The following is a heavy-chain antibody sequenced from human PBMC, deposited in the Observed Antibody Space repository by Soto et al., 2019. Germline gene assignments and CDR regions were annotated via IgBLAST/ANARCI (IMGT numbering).Heavy chain of an antibody. Sequence: SVNVSCKAAGGAFSIYAISWVRQAPGQGLEWMGGIIPIFGTANYAQKFQGRVTITADESTSTAYMELSSLRSEDTAVYYCARNDNWNYSYYYYGMDVWGQGTTVTVSS. J-gene: IGHJ6*02. CDR2: IIPIFGTA. D-gene: IGHD1-7*01. V-gene: IGHV1-69*13. CDR1: GGAFSIYA. CDR3: ARNDNWNYSYYYYGMDV.